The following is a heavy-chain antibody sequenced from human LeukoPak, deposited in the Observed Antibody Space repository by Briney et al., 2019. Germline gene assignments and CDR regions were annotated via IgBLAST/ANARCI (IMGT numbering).Heavy chain of an antibody. CDR3: ARDRGGSYFWFDP. CDR2: INHSGST. D-gene: IGHD1-26*01. CDR1: GGSFSGYY. V-gene: IGHV4-34*01. J-gene: IGHJ5*02. Sequence: SETLSLTCAVYGGSFSGYYWSWIRQPPGKGLEWIGEINHSGSTNYNPSLKSRVTISVGTSKNQFSLKLSSVTAADTAVYYCARDRGGSYFWFDPWGQGTLVTVSS.